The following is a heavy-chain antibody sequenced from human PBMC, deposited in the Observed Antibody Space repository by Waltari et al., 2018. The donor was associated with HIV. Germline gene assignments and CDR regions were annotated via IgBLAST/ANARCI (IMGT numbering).Heavy chain of an antibody. Sequence: EVQLVEDGGGLVQPGGSLRLSWAASGCIFSSYAMSWVRQAPGKGLEWVSAMSGSVGSTYYADSLKVRFTISRDNTKNTRYLQMNSLRAEDTAVYYCANPRNDIWGQGTMVTVSS. V-gene: IGHV3-23*04. CDR3: ANPRNDI. J-gene: IGHJ3*02. CDR1: GCIFSSYA. CDR2: MSGSVGST.